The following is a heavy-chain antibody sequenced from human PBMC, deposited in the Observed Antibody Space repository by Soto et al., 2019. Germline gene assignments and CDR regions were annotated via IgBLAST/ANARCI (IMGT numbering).Heavy chain of an antibody. Sequence: QVQLQESGPGLVKPSETLSLTCTVSGGSISSYYWTWIRQPPGKGLEWIGFMYNSGSTHYNPSLKSRLTISLDTSTNQFSLNLRSVTAADTAVYYCASMGYHYGSGSYPLDYWGQGTLVTVSS. CDR1: GGSISSYY. D-gene: IGHD3-10*01. J-gene: IGHJ4*02. CDR3: ASMGYHYGSGSYPLDY. V-gene: IGHV4-59*08. CDR2: MYNSGST.